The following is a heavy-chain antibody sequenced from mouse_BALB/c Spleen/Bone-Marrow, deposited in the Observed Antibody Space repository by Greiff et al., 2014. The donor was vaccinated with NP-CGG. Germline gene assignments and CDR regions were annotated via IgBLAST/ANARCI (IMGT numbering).Heavy chain of an antibody. J-gene: IGHJ4*01. V-gene: IGHV1-4*02. CDR1: GYTFTYYT. CDR2: INPSSGYT. Sequence: QVQLQQSAAELARPGASVKMSCKTSGYTFTYYTMHWVKQRPGKGLEWIGYINPSSGYTDYNQKFKDKTTLTTDKSSSTAYLQLSSLTSEDSAVYYCVRENYDYDGDAMDYWGQGTSVTVSS. D-gene: IGHD2-4*01. CDR3: VRENYDYDGDAMDY.